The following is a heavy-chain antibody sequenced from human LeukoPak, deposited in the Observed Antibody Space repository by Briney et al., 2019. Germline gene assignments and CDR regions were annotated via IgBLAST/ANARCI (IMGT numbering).Heavy chain of an antibody. CDR1: GFTFDDYA. CDR2: ISWNSGSI. Sequence: PGRSLRLSCAASGFTFDDYAMHWVRQAPGKGLEWVSGISWNSGSIGYADSVKGRFTISRDNAKNSLYLQVNSLRAEDTALYYCAKDRSGWFSYYFDYWGQGTLVTVSS. J-gene: IGHJ4*02. D-gene: IGHD6-19*01. V-gene: IGHV3-9*01. CDR3: AKDRSGWFSYYFDY.